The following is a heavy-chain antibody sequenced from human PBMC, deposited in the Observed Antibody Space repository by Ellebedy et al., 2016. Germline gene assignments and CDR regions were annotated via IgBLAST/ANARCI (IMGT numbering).Heavy chain of an antibody. CDR3: ARGVGKFDY. J-gene: IGHJ4*02. CDR1: GGSISSSSYY. V-gene: IGHV4-39*07. D-gene: IGHD2-15*01. Sequence: SETLSLTXTVSGGSISSSSYYWGWIRQPPGKGLEWIGSIYYSGSTYYNPSLKSRVTISVDTSKNQFSLKLSSVTAADTAVYYCARGVGKFDYWGQGTLVTVSS. CDR2: IYYSGST.